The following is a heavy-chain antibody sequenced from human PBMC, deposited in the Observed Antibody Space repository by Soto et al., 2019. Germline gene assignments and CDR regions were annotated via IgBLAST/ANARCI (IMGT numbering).Heavy chain of an antibody. V-gene: IGHV3-21*01. J-gene: IGHJ4*02. CDR1: GFTFSSYS. CDR2: ISSSSSYI. D-gene: IGHD6-13*01. CDR3: ARSVFSGYFHYYFDY. Sequence: GGSLRLSCAASGFTFSSYSMNWVRQAPGKGLEWVSSISSSSSYIYYADSVKGRFTISRDNAKNSLYLQMNSLRAEDTAVYYCARSVFSGYFHYYFDYWGQATRVTVAS.